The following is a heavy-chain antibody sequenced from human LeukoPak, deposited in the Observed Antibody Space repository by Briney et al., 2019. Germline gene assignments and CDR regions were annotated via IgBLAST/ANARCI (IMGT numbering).Heavy chain of an antibody. J-gene: IGHJ4*02. V-gene: IGHV3-7*03. Sequence: GGSLRLSCAASGFRFSTYWMSWVRQAPGKGLEWVANIKQDGSEKYYVDSVKGRFTISRDNSKNTLYLQMNSLRAEDTAVYYCAKVKGVYGDYWGQGTLVTVSS. CDR2: IKQDGSEK. CDR1: GFRFSTYW. D-gene: IGHD2/OR15-2a*01. CDR3: AKVKGVYGDY.